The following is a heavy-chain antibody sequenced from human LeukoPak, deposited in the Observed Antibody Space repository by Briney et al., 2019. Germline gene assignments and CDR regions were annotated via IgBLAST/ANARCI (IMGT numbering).Heavy chain of an antibody. CDR2: IYSGGST. CDR3: ARGGPYYDIFTGYYPDAFDI. V-gene: IGHV3-53*01. D-gene: IGHD3-9*01. CDR1: GFTVSSNY. Sequence: PGGSLRLSCAASGFTVSSNYMSWVRQAPGKGLEWVSVIYSGGSTYYADSVKGRFTISRDNSKNTLYLQMNSLRAEDTAVYYCARGGPYYDIFTGYYPDAFDIWGQGTMVTVSS. J-gene: IGHJ3*02.